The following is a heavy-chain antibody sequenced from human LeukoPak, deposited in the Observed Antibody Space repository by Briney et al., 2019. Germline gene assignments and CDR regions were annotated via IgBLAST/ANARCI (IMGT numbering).Heavy chain of an antibody. CDR2: INHSGST. Sequence: PSETLSLTCAVYGGSFSGYYWSWIRQPPGKGLEWIGEINHSGSTNYNPSLKSRVTISVDTSKNQFSLKLSSVTAADTAVYYCASSLGGGHWYFDLWGRGTLVTVSS. D-gene: IGHD3-16*01. V-gene: IGHV4-34*01. CDR1: GGSFSGYY. CDR3: ASSLGGGHWYFDL. J-gene: IGHJ2*01.